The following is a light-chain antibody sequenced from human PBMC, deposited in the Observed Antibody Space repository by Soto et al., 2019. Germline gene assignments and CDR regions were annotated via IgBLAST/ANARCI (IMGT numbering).Light chain of an antibody. V-gene: IGLV1-40*01. Sequence: QPVLTQPPSVSGAPGQRVTISCTGSNSNIGAGYDVHWYQQFPGTAPKLLIYGNINRPSGVPDRFSGSKSGPSASLAITGLQTGDEADYYCGTWDSSLSAVVFGGGTKLTVL. CDR3: GTWDSSLSAVV. J-gene: IGLJ2*01. CDR2: GNI. CDR1: NSNIGAGYD.